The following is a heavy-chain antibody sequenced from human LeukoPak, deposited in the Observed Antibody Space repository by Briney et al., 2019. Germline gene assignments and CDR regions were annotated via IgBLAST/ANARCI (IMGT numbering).Heavy chain of an antibody. D-gene: IGHD3-22*01. CDR3: ARYYDSTGYYYIRAFDV. J-gene: IGHJ3*01. V-gene: IGHV4-31*03. Sequence: PSETLSLTCTVSGGSMNSGDYYWSWIRQHPGKGLEWIGYIHHSRGTFYNPSLNSRVSISADTSKNQFSLNLSSVTAADTAVHYCARYYDSTGYYYIRAFDVWGQGTMVTVSS. CDR2: IHHSRGT. CDR1: GGSMNSGDYY.